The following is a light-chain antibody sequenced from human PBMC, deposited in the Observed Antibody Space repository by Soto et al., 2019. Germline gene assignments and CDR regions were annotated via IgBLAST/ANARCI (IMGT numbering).Light chain of an antibody. CDR3: QQRKHWPPIT. CDR2: DSS. CDR1: QSVDKF. Sequence: EVELTQSPATLSLSPGETATLSFSSSQSVDKFLAWYQQRPGQPPRLLIFDSSNRATGVPVRFSGSGSGTVFTLTIGSLEPEDSAVYYRQQRKHWPPITFGQGTRLEIK. J-gene: IGKJ5*01. V-gene: IGKV3-11*01.